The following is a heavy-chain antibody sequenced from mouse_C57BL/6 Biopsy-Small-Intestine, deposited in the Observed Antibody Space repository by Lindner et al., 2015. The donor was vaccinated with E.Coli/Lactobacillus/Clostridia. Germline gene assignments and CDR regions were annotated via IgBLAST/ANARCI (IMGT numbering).Heavy chain of an antibody. J-gene: IGHJ1*01. Sequence: VQLQESGADLMKPGASVKLSCKATGYTFTAYWIQWVKERPGHGLEWIGEILPGSDSTNYNESFNGKVTFTADTSSNTVYVQVSSLTIEDSVIFYCARRWGFYFDVWGSGSTVTVSS. CDR2: ILPGSDST. D-gene: IGHD1-1*02. CDR3: ARRWGFYFDV. CDR1: GYTFTAYW. V-gene: IGHV1-9*01.